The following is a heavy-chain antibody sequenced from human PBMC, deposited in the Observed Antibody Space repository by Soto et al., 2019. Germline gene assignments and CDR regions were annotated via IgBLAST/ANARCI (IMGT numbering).Heavy chain of an antibody. Sequence: QLQLQESGPGLVKPSETLSLTCTVSGGSISSSSYYWGWIRQPPGKGLEWIGSVYYSGSTYYNPSLKSRVTISVDTSKNQFSLKLSSVTAADTAVYYCARNDYSNYFDNWGQGTLVTVSS. CDR3: ARNDYSNYFDN. CDR1: GGSISSSSYY. CDR2: VYYSGST. J-gene: IGHJ4*02. D-gene: IGHD4-4*01. V-gene: IGHV4-39*01.